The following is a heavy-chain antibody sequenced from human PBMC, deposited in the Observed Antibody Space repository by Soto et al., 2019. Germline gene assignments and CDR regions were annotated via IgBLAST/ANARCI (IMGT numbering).Heavy chain of an antibody. CDR1: GFTFSSYS. D-gene: IGHD3-3*01. J-gene: IGHJ4*02. CDR3: ARARAFGVADVGSDY. CDR2: ISSSSSYI. Sequence: GGSLRLSCAASGFTFSSYSMNWVRQAPGKGLEWVSSISSSSSYIYYADSVKGRFTISRDNAKNSLYLQMNSLRAEDTAVYYCARARAFGVADVGSDYWGQGTLVTVSS. V-gene: IGHV3-21*01.